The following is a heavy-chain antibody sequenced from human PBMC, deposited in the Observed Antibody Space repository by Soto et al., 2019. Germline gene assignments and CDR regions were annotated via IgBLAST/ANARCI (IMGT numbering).Heavy chain of an antibody. CDR3: AVGGYSYGFYGYGMDV. Sequence: QVQLVQSGAEVKKPGSSVKVSCKASGGTFSSYAISWVRQAPGQGLEWMGGIIPIFGTANYAQKFQGRVTITADESTSTAYMELSSLRSEHTAVYYCAVGGYSYGFYGYGMDVWGQGTTVTVSS. CDR1: GGTFSSYA. J-gene: IGHJ6*02. D-gene: IGHD5-18*01. CDR2: IIPIFGTA. V-gene: IGHV1-69*01.